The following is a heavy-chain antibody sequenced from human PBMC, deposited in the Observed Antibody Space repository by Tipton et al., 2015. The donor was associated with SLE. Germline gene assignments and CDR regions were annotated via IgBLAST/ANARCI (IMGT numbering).Heavy chain of an antibody. Sequence: TLSLTCAVYGGSFSSYYWSWIRQPPGKGLEWIGYIYYSGSTNYNPSLKSRVTISVDTSKNQFSLKLSSVTAADTAVYYCARDYGDFDAFDIWGQGTMVTVSS. CDR1: GGSFSSYY. V-gene: IGHV4-59*01. CDR2: IYYSGST. D-gene: IGHD4-17*01. J-gene: IGHJ3*02. CDR3: ARDYGDFDAFDI.